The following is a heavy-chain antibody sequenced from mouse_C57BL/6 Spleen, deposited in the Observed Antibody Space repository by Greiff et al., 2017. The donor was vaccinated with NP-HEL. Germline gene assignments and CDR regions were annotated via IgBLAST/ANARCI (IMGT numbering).Heavy chain of an antibody. V-gene: IGHV5-16*01. CDR1: GFTFSDYY. Sequence: EVNLVESEGGLVQPGSSMKLSCTASGFTFSDYYMAWVRQVPEKGLEWVANINYDGSSTYYLDSLKSRFIISRDNAKNILYLQMSSLKSEDTATYYCARAHYSNPWYFDVWGTGTTVTVSS. J-gene: IGHJ1*03. CDR2: INYDGSST. D-gene: IGHD2-5*01. CDR3: ARAHYSNPWYFDV.